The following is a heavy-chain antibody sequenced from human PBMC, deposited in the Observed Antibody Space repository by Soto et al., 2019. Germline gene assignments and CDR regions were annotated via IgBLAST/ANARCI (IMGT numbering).Heavy chain of an antibody. J-gene: IGHJ5*02. V-gene: IGHV4-34*01. CDR1: GGSFSGYY. Sequence: SETLSLTCAVYGGSFSGYYWSWIRQPPGKGLEWIGEINHSGSTNYNPSLKGRVTISVDTSKNQFSLKLSSVTAADTAVYYCARGHDYDFWSGYYTANWFDPWGQGTLVTVSS. D-gene: IGHD3-3*01. CDR2: INHSGST. CDR3: ARGHDYDFWSGYYTANWFDP.